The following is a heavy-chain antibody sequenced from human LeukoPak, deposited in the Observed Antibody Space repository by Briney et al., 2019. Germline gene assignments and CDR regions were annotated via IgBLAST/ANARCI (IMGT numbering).Heavy chain of an antibody. Sequence: SVKVSCKASGFPFTTSAIQWVRQARGQRLEWIGWIVVGNGNTNYAQKFQERVTITRDMSTSTAYMELSSLKSGDTAVYYCARGSRYCSGGSCYLDYWGQGTLVTVSS. CDR3: ARGSRYCSGGSCYLDY. V-gene: IGHV1-58*02. D-gene: IGHD2-15*01. J-gene: IGHJ4*02. CDR2: IVVGNGNT. CDR1: GFPFTTSA.